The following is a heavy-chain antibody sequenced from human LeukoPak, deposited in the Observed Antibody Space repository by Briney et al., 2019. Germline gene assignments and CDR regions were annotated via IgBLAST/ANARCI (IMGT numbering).Heavy chain of an antibody. CDR1: GYTFTSYG. J-gene: IGHJ4*02. Sequence: EASVKVSCKASGYTFTSYGISWVRQAPGQGLEWMGWINAGNGNTKYSQKFQGRVTITRDTSASTAYMELSSLRSEDTAVYYCARDPGYSGYGPFDYWGQGTLVTVSS. V-gene: IGHV1-3*01. CDR3: ARDPGYSGYGPFDY. CDR2: INAGNGNT. D-gene: IGHD5-12*01.